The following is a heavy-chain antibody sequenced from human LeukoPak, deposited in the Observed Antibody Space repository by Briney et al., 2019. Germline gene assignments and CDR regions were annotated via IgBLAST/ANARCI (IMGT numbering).Heavy chain of an antibody. D-gene: IGHD3-16*01. CDR1: GFALSSHG. CDR3: AREATWGNWYFDL. V-gene: IGHV3-30*03. J-gene: IGHJ2*01. Sequence: QPGRSLRLSCAASGFALSSHGMHWVRQPPGKGLEWVAVTGNTGLAKYFAEFAKGRFTISRDNSKNTLYLETNSLRHEDTAVYYCAREATWGNWYFDLWGRGTLFTVSS. CDR2: TGNTGLAK.